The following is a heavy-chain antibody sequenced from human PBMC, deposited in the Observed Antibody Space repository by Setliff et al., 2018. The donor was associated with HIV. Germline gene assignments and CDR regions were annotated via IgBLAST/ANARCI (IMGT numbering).Heavy chain of an antibody. V-gene: IGHV4-59*01. CDR2: VHYSGNT. J-gene: IGHJ4*02. CDR1: GVSMTNNY. D-gene: IGHD2-15*01. Sequence: SETLSLTCSVSGVSMTNNYWTWIRQSPGKGLERIGYVHYSGNTRYNPSLKSRVTISVDTSKNKFSLKLSSVTAADTAVYYCASEKVAWTVSDSFFEFWGQGVPVTVSS. CDR3: ASEKVAWTVSDSFFEF.